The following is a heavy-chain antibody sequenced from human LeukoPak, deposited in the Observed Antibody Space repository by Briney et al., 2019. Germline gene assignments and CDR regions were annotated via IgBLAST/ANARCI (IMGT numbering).Heavy chain of an antibody. CDR2: IYSGGST. V-gene: IGHV3-53*01. CDR3: ARDLGSGWNFDY. J-gene: IGHJ4*02. D-gene: IGHD6-19*01. Sequence: GGSLRLSCAASGFTVSSNYMNWVRQAPGKGLEWVSIIYSGGSTYYADSVKGRFTISRDNSKNTLYLQMNSLRAEDTAVYYCARDLGSGWNFDYWGQGTLITVSS. CDR1: GFTVSSNY.